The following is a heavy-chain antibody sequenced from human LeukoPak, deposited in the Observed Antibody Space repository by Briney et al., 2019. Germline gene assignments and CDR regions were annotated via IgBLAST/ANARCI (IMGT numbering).Heavy chain of an antibody. D-gene: IGHD3-22*01. J-gene: IGHJ4*02. CDR2: IRSKTYGRTT. V-gene: IGHV3-49*04. Sequence: PGGSLRLSCAASGFTFGDYAMSWVRQAPGKGLEWVGFIRSKTYGRTTEYAGSVKGRFTISRDDSKSIAYLQMNSLKTEDTAVYYCTSEAQYYYDRSGYSSSDYWGQGALVTVSS. CDR3: TSEAQYYYDRSGYSSSDY. CDR1: GFTFGDYA.